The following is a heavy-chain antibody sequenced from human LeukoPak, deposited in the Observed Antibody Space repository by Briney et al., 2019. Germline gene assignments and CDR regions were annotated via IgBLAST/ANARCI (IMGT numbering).Heavy chain of an antibody. CDR1: GFSFSSCG. Sequence: GGSLRLSCAASGFSFSSCGMHWVRQAPGKGLEWVAFIRYDGTDKYYADSVKGRFTISRDNSKNTLYLQMSSLRAEDTAVYYCARDLARYSSGCDYWGQGTLVTVSS. D-gene: IGHD6-19*01. J-gene: IGHJ4*02. V-gene: IGHV3-30*02. CDR2: IRYDGTDK. CDR3: ARDLARYSSGCDY.